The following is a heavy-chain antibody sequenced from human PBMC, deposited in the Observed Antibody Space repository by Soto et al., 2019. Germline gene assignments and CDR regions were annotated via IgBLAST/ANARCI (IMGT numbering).Heavy chain of an antibody. CDR1: GGSISSGGYY. V-gene: IGHV4-31*03. J-gene: IGHJ4*02. Sequence: QMQLQESGPGLVKPSQTLSLTCTVSGGSISSGGYYWSWIRQHPGKGLEWIGYIYYSGSTYYNPSLKSRVTISADTSKNQFSLKRSSVTAADTAVYYCARETVIIANFFDYWGQGTLVTVSS. CDR2: IYYSGST. D-gene: IGHD3-10*01. CDR3: ARETVIIANFFDY.